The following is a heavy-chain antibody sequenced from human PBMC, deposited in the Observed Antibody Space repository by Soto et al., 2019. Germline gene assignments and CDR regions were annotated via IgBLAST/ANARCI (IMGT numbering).Heavy chain of an antibody. J-gene: IGHJ4*02. V-gene: IGHV3-48*02. D-gene: IGHD3-3*01. CDR2: ITSGLTT. Sequence: GGSLRLSCVASGFSFGSYNMNWVRQAPGKGLQWVAHITSGLTTHYADFVQGRFTISRDNAKNSLYLEIYDLRDEDTAVYYCARDSSHGVAVGGLDSWGQGTLVTVSS. CDR3: ARDSSHGVAVGGLDS. CDR1: GFSFGSYN.